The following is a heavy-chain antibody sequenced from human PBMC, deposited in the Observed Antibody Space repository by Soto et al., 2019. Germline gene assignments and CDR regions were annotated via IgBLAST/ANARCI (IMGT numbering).Heavy chain of an antibody. Sequence: QVQLVQSGAEVKKPGSSVKVSCKASGGTFSSYTISWVRQAPGQGLEWMGRIIPILGIANYAQKFQGIVTMTADKSTSTASMELSSLTSEDTAGYYYARDSTLAAEGYYYYYWDVWGKGTTVTVSS. J-gene: IGHJ6*03. CDR1: GGTFSSYT. D-gene: IGHD6-13*01. V-gene: IGHV1-69*08. CDR2: IIPILGIA. CDR3: ARDSTLAAEGYYYYYWDV.